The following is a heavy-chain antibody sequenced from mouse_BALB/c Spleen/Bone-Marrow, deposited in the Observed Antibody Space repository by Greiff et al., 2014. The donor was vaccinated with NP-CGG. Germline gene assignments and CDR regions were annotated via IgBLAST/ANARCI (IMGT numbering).Heavy chain of an antibody. D-gene: IGHD1-1*01. CDR1: GFSLTDYG. CDR3: AKHDTTVVLDY. Sequence: QVQLKQSGPGLVAPSQSLSITCTVSGFSLTDYGVSWIRQPPGKGLEWLGVIWGGGITYYNSTLKSRLSISKDNSKSLVFLKMNSLQTDDTAMYYCAKHDTTVVLDYWGQGTTLTVSS. V-gene: IGHV2-6-5*01. CDR2: IWGGGIT. J-gene: IGHJ2*01.